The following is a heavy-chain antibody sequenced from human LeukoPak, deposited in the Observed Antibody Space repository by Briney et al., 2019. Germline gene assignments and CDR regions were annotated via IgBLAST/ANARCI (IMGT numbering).Heavy chain of an antibody. Sequence: SETLSLTCTVSGGSISSYYWSWIRQPAGKGLEWIGRIYTSGSTNYNPSLKSRVTMSVDTSKNQFSLKLSSVTAADTAVYYCARAITMVRGVIINRSDNWFDPWGQGTLVTVSS. D-gene: IGHD3-10*01. CDR2: IYTSGST. V-gene: IGHV4-4*07. J-gene: IGHJ5*02. CDR1: GGSISSYY. CDR3: ARAITMVRGVIINRSDNWFDP.